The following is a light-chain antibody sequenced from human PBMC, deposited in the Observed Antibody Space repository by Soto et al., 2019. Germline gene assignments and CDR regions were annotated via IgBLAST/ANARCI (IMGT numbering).Light chain of an antibody. Sequence: DIHITPSPSTLSASLGDRVTTTFRASQSISSWLAWYQQKPGKAPKLLIYDASSLESGVPSRFSGSGSGTEFTLTISSLQPDDFATYYCQQYNSYSPRTFGQGTKVDIK. CDR3: QQYNSYSPRT. J-gene: IGKJ1*01. V-gene: IGKV1-5*01. CDR1: QSISSW. CDR2: DAS.